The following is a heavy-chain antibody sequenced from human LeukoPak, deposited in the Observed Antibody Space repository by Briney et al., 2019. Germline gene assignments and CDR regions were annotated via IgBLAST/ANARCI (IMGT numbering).Heavy chain of an antibody. D-gene: IGHD6-6*01. V-gene: IGHV3-23*01. CDR3: AKGATTMPARPDY. CDR2: ISGSGGPT. CDR1: GFTFSSYA. J-gene: IGHJ4*02. Sequence: GGSLRLSCAASGFTFSSYAMSWIRQAPGKWLEWVSSISGSGGPTYTADSVRGRFTISRDNSKNTLYLQLNSLRADDTAIYYCAKGATTMPARPDYWGQGTLVTVSS.